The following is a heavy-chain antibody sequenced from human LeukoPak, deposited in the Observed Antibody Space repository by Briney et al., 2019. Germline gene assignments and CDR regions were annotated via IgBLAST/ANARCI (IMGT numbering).Heavy chain of an antibody. CDR1: GYSFTTYW. Sequence: GESLKISCKGSGYSFTTYWIGWVRQMPGKGLEWMGVIYPGDSDTRYSPSFQGQVTISADKSISTAYLQWSSLKASDTAIYYCARRTDRAFWYLDYWGQGTLVTVSS. V-gene: IGHV5-51*01. CDR3: ARRTDRAFWYLDY. J-gene: IGHJ4*02. CDR2: IYPGDSDT.